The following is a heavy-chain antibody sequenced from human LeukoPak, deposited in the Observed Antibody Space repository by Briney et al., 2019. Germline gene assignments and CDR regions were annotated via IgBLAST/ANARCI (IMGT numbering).Heavy chain of an antibody. CDR2: ISHDETHK. V-gene: IGHV3-30-3*01. CDR3: AREIITYFDY. D-gene: IGHD1-14*01. CDR1: GFTFSSYW. Sequence: GGPLGLSCAASGFTFSSYWMSWVRQAPGKGLEWVAVISHDETHKYYSDSVKGRFTISRDNSKNTLYLQMNSLRAEDTAVYYCAREIITYFDYWGQGTLVTVSS. J-gene: IGHJ4*02.